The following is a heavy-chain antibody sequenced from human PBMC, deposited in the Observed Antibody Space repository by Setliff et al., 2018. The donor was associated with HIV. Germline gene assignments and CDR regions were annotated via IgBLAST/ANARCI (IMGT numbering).Heavy chain of an antibody. J-gene: IGHJ6*02. CDR3: ARENGRTNYYYYYGMDV. Sequence: PSETLSLTCTVSGGSISSGTYYWSWVRQAAGKGLEWIGRIYTSGSTNYNPSPKSRVTMSLDTSKSQFSLKLSSVTAADTAVYYCARENGRTNYYYYYGMDVWGQGTTVTVSS. CDR2: IYTSGST. CDR1: GGSISSGTYY. V-gene: IGHV4-61*02.